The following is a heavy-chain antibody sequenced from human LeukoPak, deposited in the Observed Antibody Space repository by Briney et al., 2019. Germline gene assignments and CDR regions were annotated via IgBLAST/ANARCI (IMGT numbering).Heavy chain of an antibody. CDR2: IYYSGST. CDR1: GYSISSGYY. J-gene: IGHJ6*03. V-gene: IGHV4-38-2*02. Sequence: SETLSLTCTVSGYSISSGYYWGWIRQPPGKGLEWIGSIYYSGSTYYNPSLKSRVTISVDTSKNQFSLKLSSVTAADTAVYYCARVSPTAHYYYMDVWGKGTTVTVSS. CDR3: ARVSPTAHYYYMDV.